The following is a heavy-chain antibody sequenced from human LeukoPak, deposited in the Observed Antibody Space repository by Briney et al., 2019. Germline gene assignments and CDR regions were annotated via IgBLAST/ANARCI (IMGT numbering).Heavy chain of an antibody. CDR3: ARARGVPLDY. J-gene: IGHJ4*02. CDR1: GGSFSGYY. V-gene: IGHV4-34*01. D-gene: IGHD2-2*01. CDR2: INHSGST. Sequence: SETLSLTCAVYGGSFSGYYWSWIRQPPGKGLEWIGEINHSGSTNYNPSLKSRATISVDTSKNQFSLKLRSVTAADTAVYYCARARGVPLDYWGQGTLVTVSS.